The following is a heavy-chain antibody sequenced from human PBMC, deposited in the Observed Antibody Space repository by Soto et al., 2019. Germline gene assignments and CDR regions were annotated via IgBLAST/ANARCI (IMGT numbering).Heavy chain of an antibody. V-gene: IGHV1-69*06. CDR1: GGTFSSYA. CDR2: IIPIFGTA. CDR3: ASLQCGYYGMDV. Sequence: GASVKVSCKASGGTFSSYAISWVRQAPGQGLEWMGGIIPIFGTANYAQKFQGRVTITADKSTSTAYMELSSLRSEDTAVYYCASLQCGYYGMDVWGQGTTVTVSS. J-gene: IGHJ6*02. D-gene: IGHD1-1*01.